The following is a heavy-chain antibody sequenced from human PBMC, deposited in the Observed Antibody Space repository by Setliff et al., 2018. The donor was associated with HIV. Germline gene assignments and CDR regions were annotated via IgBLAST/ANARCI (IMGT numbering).Heavy chain of an antibody. J-gene: IGHJ6*02. CDR2: INHSGST. Sequence: ASETLSLTCAVYGGSFSDYYWSWIRQPPGKGLEWIGEINHSGSTNYNPSLKSRVTISVDTSKNQFSLKLSSVTAADTAVYYCARATVTVDFYYYGLGVWGQGTTVTVSS. V-gene: IGHV4-34*01. CDR1: GGSFSDYY. CDR3: ARATVTVDFYYYGLGV. D-gene: IGHD4-17*01.